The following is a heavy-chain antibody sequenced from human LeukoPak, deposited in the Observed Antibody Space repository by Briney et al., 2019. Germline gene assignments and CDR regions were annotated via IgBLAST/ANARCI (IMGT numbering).Heavy chain of an antibody. J-gene: IGHJ4*02. D-gene: IGHD3-22*01. Sequence: ASVKVSCKASGYTFTSYGISWVRQAPGQGLEWMGWISAYNGNTNYAQKLQGRVTMTTDTSTSTAYMELRSLRSDDTAVKYCARDGSYYYSSGYYWAYYFDYWGQGALGTVSS. CDR2: ISAYNGNT. V-gene: IGHV1-18*01. CDR1: GYTFTSYG. CDR3: ARDGSYYYSSGYYWAYYFDY.